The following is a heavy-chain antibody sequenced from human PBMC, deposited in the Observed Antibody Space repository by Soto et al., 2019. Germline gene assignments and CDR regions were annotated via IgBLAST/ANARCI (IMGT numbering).Heavy chain of an antibody. Sequence: QITLKESGPTLVKPTQTLTLTCTFSGFSLSTSGVGVGWIRQPPGEALEGLAIIFWDDDERYNPSLMTRLTLTKDTSKNQVVLTMTNMDPADTATYYCAHRTYCSGGSCYDYWGQGTLVTVSS. D-gene: IGHD2-15*01. J-gene: IGHJ4*02. CDR2: IFWDDDE. CDR1: GFSLSTSGVG. CDR3: AHRTYCSGGSCYDY. V-gene: IGHV2-5*02.